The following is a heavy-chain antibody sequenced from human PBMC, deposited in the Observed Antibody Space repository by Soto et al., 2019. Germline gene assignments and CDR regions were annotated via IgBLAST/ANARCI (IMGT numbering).Heavy chain of an antibody. CDR1: GFTLSGRS. D-gene: IGHD3-10*01. Sequence: EVQLVESGGGLVQPGGSLRLSCAASGFTLSGRSMHWVRQAPGKGLVWVSGIDNAGTDSTYADSVKGRFTSTRDNAKNMLYLQMTSLRVEDTAVYYWARGWFGPDVWGKGTTVTVSS. J-gene: IGHJ6*04. CDR2: IDNAGTDS. CDR3: ARGWFGPDV. V-gene: IGHV3-74*01.